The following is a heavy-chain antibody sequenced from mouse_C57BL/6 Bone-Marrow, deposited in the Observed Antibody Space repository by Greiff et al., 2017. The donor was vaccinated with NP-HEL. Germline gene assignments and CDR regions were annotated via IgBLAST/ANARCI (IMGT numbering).Heavy chain of an antibody. CDR3: ARHLLEATVVAPGMDY. CDR1: GFTFSSYG. D-gene: IGHD1-1*01. Sequence: EVKLVESGGDLVKPGGSLKLSCAASGFTFSSYGMSWVRQTPDKRLEWVATISSGGSYTYYPDSVKGRFTISRDNAKNTLYLQMSSLKSEDTAMYYCARHLLEATVVAPGMDYWGQGTSVTVSS. V-gene: IGHV5-6*02. CDR2: ISSGGSYT. J-gene: IGHJ4*01.